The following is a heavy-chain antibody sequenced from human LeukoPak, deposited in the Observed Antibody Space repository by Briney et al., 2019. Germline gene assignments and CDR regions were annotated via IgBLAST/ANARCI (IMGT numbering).Heavy chain of an antibody. J-gene: IGHJ3*02. CDR3: ARDHDYDFWSGYPDDAFDI. D-gene: IGHD3-3*01. CDR1: GFTFSSYG. CDR2: IRYDGSNK. Sequence: GGSLRLSCAASGFTFSSYGMHWVRQAPGKGLEWVAFIRYDGSNKYYADSVKGRFTISRDNAKNSLYLQMNSLRAEDTAVYYCARDHDYDFWSGYPDDAFDIWGQGTMLTVSS. V-gene: IGHV3-30*02.